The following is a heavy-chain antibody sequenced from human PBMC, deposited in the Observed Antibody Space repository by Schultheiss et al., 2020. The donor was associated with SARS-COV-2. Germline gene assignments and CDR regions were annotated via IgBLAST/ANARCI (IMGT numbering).Heavy chain of an antibody. J-gene: IGHJ5*02. CDR3: ANGGNSGWAWFDP. Sequence: GGSLRLSCAASGFIFSNAWMGWVRQAPGKGLEWVGHIKSKTDGGTTDYAAPVKGRFTISRDDSKNTLYLQMNSLRAEDTAVYYCANGGNSGWAWFDPWGQGTLVTVSS. D-gene: IGHD4-23*01. V-gene: IGHV3-15*01. CDR2: IKSKTDGGTT. CDR1: GFIFSNAW.